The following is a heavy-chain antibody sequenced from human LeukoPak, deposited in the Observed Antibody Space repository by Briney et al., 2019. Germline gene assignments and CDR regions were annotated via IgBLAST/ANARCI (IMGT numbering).Heavy chain of an antibody. Sequence: ASVKVSCKASGGTFSSYAISWVRQAPGQGLEWMGGIIPIFGTANYAQKFQGRVTITADESTSTAYMELSSLRSEDTAVYYCARAYYDILTGYYNNYYYGMDVWGQGTTVTVSS. V-gene: IGHV1-69*01. CDR3: ARAYYDILTGYYNNYYYGMDV. CDR2: IIPIFGTA. D-gene: IGHD3-9*01. J-gene: IGHJ6*02. CDR1: GGTFSSYA.